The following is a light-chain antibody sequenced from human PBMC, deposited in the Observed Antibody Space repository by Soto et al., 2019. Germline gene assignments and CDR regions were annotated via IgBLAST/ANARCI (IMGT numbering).Light chain of an antibody. J-gene: IGLJ1*01. CDR2: DVS. CDR3: SSYTSITTYV. V-gene: IGLV2-14*01. Sequence: QSVLTQPASVSGSPGQSITISCTGTSSDVGAYNYVSWYQQHPGKAPRLMIYDVSNRPSGVSNRFSGSKSGNTASLTISGPQAEDEADYYCSSYTSITTYVFGGGTKVT. CDR1: SSDVGAYNY.